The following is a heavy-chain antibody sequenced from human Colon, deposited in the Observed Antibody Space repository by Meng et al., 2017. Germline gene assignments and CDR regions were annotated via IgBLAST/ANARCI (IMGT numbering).Heavy chain of an antibody. Sequence: LRLHRSDPARVHASGSLSLTCSHLGGSLSINGYYWDWCRQPPGKGLDWIGAIYHSGSNSYTPSLQSRVTMFVDTSKNQFSLMLTSVTATDTAVYYCARRRGGSGRDCWGQGTLVTVSS. CDR3: ARRRGGSGRDC. CDR2: IYHSGSN. V-gene: IGHV4-39*01. CDR1: GGSLSINGYY. J-gene: IGHJ4*02. D-gene: IGHD3-10*01.